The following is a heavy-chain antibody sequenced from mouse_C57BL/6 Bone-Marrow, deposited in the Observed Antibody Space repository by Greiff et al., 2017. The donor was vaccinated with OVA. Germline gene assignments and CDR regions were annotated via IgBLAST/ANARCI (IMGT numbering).Heavy chain of an antibody. J-gene: IGHJ4*01. Sequence: VQLVESGPGLVQPSQSLSITCTVSGFSLTSYGVHWVRQSPGKGLEWLGVIWRGGSTDYNAAFMSRLSITKDNSKSQVFFKMNSLRADDAAIDVCAIYCDYDVGAMDYWGQGTSVTVSS. D-gene: IGHD2-4*01. V-gene: IGHV2-5*01. CDR2: IWRGGST. CDR3: AIYCDYDVGAMDY. CDR1: GFSLTSYG.